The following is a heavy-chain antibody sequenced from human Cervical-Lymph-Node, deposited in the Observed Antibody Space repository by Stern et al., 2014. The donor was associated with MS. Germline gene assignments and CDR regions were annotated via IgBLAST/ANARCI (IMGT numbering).Heavy chain of an antibody. CDR2: IDYSGST. CDR3: ARALRNAYTWFDP. V-gene: IGHV4-59*01. CDR1: GGSIYNYY. D-gene: IGHD2-2*01. Sequence: VQLVESGPGLVKPSETLSLTCTVSGGSIYNYYWTWIRQPPGKGLEWIGHIDYSGSTNYNPSLESRVTMSVDSSKNEFSLILTSVTAVDTAVYYCARALRNAYTWFDPWGQGTLVTVSS. J-gene: IGHJ5*01.